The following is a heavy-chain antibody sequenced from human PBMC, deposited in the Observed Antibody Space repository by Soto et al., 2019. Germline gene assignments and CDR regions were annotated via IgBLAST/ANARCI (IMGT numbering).Heavy chain of an antibody. Sequence: EVQLVQSGAEVKKPGESLKISCKGFGYSFTTYWIAWVRQMPGKGLEWMGIIYPGDSRTRYSPSFQGQVTISADKSISTAYLQWSSLKASDTAVYYCARDLDYGGNSDLFDPWGQGTLVTVSS. D-gene: IGHD4-17*01. V-gene: IGHV5-51*01. CDR2: IYPGDSRT. J-gene: IGHJ5*02. CDR3: ARDLDYGGNSDLFDP. CDR1: GYSFTTYW.